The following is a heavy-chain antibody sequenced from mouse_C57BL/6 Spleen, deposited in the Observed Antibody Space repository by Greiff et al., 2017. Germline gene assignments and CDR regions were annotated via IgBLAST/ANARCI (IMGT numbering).Heavy chain of an antibody. CDR3: ARRLLRSYWYFDV. V-gene: IGHV14-2*01. CDR2: IDPEDGET. J-gene: IGHJ1*03. CDR1: GFNIKDYY. D-gene: IGHD1-1*01. Sequence: VQLQQSGAELVKPGASVKLSCTASGFNIKDYYMHWVKQRTEQGLEWIGRIDPEDGETKYAPKFQGKATIPADTSSNTAYLRLSSLTSEDTAVYYCARRLLRSYWYFDVWGTGTTVTVSS.